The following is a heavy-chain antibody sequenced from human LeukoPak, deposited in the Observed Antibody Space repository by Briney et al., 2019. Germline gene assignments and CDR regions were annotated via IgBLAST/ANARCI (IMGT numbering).Heavy chain of an antibody. D-gene: IGHD1-26*01. CDR2: IRGSGGST. Sequence: GGSLRLSCAASGFTFSSYAMSWVRQAPGKGLEWVSAIRGSGGSTYYADSVKGRFTISRDNSKNTLYLQMNSLRAEDTAVYYCAKHQYSGSYLFDYWGQGTLVTVSS. CDR1: GFTFSSYA. CDR3: AKHQYSGSYLFDY. J-gene: IGHJ4*02. V-gene: IGHV3-23*01.